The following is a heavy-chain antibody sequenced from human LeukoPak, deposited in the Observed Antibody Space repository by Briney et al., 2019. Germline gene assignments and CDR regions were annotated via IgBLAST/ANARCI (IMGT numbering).Heavy chain of an antibody. V-gene: IGHV4-39*01. J-gene: IGHJ5*02. Sequence: PSETLSLTCTVSGGSISSSSYYWGWIRQPPGKGLEWIESIYYSGSTYYNPSLKSRVTISVDTSKNQFSLKLSSVTAADTAVYYCAAQWLERLNWFDPWGQGTLVTVSS. D-gene: IGHD6-19*01. CDR1: GGSISSSSYY. CDR2: IYYSGST. CDR3: AAQWLERLNWFDP.